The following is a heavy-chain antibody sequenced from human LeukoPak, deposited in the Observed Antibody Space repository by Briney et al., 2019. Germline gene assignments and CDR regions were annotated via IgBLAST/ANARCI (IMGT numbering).Heavy chain of an antibody. D-gene: IGHD6-13*01. CDR3: ARSLSRERVDY. CDR1: GDSISNNY. CDR2: ITHSGST. V-gene: IGHV4-34*01. J-gene: IGHJ4*02. Sequence: PSETLSLTCTVSGDSISNNYWSWIRQTPGKGLEWIGKITHSGSTYYNPSLKSRVTMSVDTSKNQFSLKLSSVTAADTAVYYCARSLSRERVDYWGQGTLVTVSS.